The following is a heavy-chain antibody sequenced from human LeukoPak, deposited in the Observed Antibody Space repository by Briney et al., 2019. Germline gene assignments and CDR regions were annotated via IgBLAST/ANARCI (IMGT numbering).Heavy chain of an antibody. Sequence: GGSLRLSCAASGFTLNKYAMNWVRQAPGKELEWVSVLIGSSGSTDYADSVKGRFTISRDTSKNTLYLEMNSLRAEDTAIYYCVKGAYDYIEIAYFDYWGQGTRVTVSS. J-gene: IGHJ4*02. CDR3: VKGAYDYIEIAYFDY. CDR2: LIGSSGST. D-gene: IGHD5-12*01. CDR1: GFTLNKYA. V-gene: IGHV3-23*01.